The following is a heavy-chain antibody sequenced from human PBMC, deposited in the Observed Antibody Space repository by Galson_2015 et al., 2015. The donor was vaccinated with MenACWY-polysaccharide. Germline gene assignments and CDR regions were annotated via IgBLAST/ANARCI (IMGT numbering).Heavy chain of an antibody. V-gene: IGHV3-7*01. CDR1: GFALSGYW. CDR3: VRDWYYSNVGCFYYDY. J-gene: IGHJ4*02. D-gene: IGHD3-10*01. CDR2: IKFDGSEA. Sequence: SLRLSCAASGFALSGYWMSWIRQAPGKGLERVANIKFDGSEAVYVDSVKGRFTVSRDNARNALYLQMNSLRAADTAVYYCVRDWYYSNVGCFYYDYWGPGTLVAVSS.